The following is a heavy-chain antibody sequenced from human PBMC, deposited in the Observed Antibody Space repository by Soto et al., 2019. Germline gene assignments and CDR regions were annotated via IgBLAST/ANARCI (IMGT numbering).Heavy chain of an antibody. J-gene: IGHJ6*02. CDR2: IYYSGNT. CDR3: ARDPLMATAGTARHYCGLDF. CDR1: GGSIRSGGYY. V-gene: IGHV4-31*03. Sequence: SETLSLTCTVSGGSIRSGGYYWSWVRQNPRKGLEWIGNIYYSGNTYYNPSLKSRLTISVDTSKNQFSLNLSSLTAADTAMYYCARDPLMATAGTARHYCGLDFWGQGTTVTVSS. D-gene: IGHD5-18*01.